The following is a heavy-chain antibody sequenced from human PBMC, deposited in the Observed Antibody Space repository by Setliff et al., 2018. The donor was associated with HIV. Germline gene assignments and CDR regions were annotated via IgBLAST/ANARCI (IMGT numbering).Heavy chain of an antibody. D-gene: IGHD3-16*02. CDR3: ARLSYDYVWGSYRYTDYYYYMDV. J-gene: IGHJ6*03. CDR1: GGSISSYY. CDR2: IYYSGST. V-gene: IGHV4-59*08. Sequence: SETLSLTCTVSGGSISSYYWSWIRQPPGKGLEWIGYIYYSGSTNYNPSLKSRVTISVDTSKNQFSPKLSSVTAADTAVYYCARLSYDYVWGSYRYTDYYYYMDVWGKGTTVTVSS.